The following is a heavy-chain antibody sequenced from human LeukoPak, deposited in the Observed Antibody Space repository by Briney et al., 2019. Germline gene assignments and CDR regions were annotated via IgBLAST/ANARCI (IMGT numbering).Heavy chain of an antibody. CDR2: IRYDGSNK. J-gene: IGHJ4*02. V-gene: IGHV3-30*02. Sequence: GGSLRLSCAASGFTFSSYGMHWVRQAPGKGLEWVAFIRYDGSNKYYADSVKGRFTISRDNSKNTLYLQMNSLRAEDTAVYYCAKVSNTAMVRSYWGQGNLVTVSS. CDR1: GFTFSSYG. D-gene: IGHD5-18*01. CDR3: AKVSNTAMVRSY.